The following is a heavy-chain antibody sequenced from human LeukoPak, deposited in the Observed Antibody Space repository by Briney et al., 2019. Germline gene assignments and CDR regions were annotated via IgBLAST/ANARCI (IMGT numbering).Heavy chain of an antibody. CDR3: SRVMRRGLDY. V-gene: IGHV1-2*02. D-gene: IGHD2-8*01. J-gene: IGHJ4*02. CDR1: GYTFTGYY. CDR2: SNPNSCGT. Sequence: ASVTVSCKASGYTFTGYYMHWAPQAPAQGLDWMGWSNPNSCGTNYAQMFQGRVTLTRDTSLRPVYMEVSRLRSCGPAGYYRSRVMRRGLDYWGQGTLVTVSS.